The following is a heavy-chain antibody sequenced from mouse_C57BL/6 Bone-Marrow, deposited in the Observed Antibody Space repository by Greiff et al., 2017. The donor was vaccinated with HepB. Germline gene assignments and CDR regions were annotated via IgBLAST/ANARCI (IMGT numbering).Heavy chain of an antibody. Sequence: QVQLQQPGAELVKPGASVKLSCKASGYTFTSYWMHWVKQRPGRGLEWIGRIDPNSGGTNYNEKFKSKATLTVDTSSSTAYMQLSSLTSEDSAVYYCARSDYDVCYYAMDYWGQGTSVTVSS. D-gene: IGHD2-4*01. CDR3: ARSDYDVCYYAMDY. CDR2: IDPNSGGT. J-gene: IGHJ4*01. V-gene: IGHV1-62-3*01. CDR1: GYTFTSYW.